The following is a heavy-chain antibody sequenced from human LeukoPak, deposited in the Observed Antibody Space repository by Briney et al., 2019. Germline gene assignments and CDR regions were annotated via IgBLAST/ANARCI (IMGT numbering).Heavy chain of an antibody. CDR1: GGSFSGYY. CDR3: ASANIVDYDAFEI. J-gene: IGHJ3*02. D-gene: IGHD3-16*01. V-gene: IGHV4-34*01. Sequence: PSETLSLTCAVYGGSFSGYYWSWIRQPPGKGLEWIGEINHSGSTNYNPSLKSRVTISVDTSKNQFSLKLSSVTAADTAVYYCASANIVDYDAFEIWGQGTMVTVSS. CDR2: INHSGST.